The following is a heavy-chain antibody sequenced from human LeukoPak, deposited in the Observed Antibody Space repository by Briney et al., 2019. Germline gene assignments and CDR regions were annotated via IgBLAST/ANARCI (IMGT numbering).Heavy chain of an antibody. CDR2: ISSSGSTI. V-gene: IGHV3-11*01. Sequence: GGSLRLSCGASVYPFSDYHMSWIPRAPGKGVEWVSYISSSGSTIYYADSVKGGFTIYRDNAKDSLSLQMNGLRAEDAVVYYCARDLQGGNYDFWSGYRYYYYYYMDVWGKGTTVTVSS. CDR3: ARDLQGGNYDFWSGYRYYYYYYMDV. J-gene: IGHJ6*03. CDR1: VYPFSDYH. D-gene: IGHD3-3*01.